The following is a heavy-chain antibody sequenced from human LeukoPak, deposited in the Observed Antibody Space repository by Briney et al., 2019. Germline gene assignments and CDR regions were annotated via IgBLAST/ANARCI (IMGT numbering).Heavy chain of an antibody. J-gene: IGHJ4*02. CDR3: AKDSSKQYYYDSSGYLTSFDY. V-gene: IGHV3-23*01. CDR1: GFTFSSYA. D-gene: IGHD3-22*01. CDR2: ISGSGGST. Sequence: PGGSLRLSCAASGFTFSSYAMSWVRQAPGKGLEWVSAISGSGGSTYYADSVKGRFTISRDNSKNTLHLQMNSLRAEDTAVYYCAKDSSKQYYYDSSGYLTSFDYWGQGTLVTVSS.